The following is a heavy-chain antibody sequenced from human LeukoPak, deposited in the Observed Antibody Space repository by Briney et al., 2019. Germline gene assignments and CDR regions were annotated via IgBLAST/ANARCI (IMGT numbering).Heavy chain of an antibody. CDR2: ISGSGGST. V-gene: IGHV3-23*01. CDR3: AKGINYYYDSSGYSSFPY. D-gene: IGHD3-22*01. CDR1: GFTFSSYA. J-gene: IGHJ4*02. Sequence: GGSRRLSCAASGFTFSSYAMSWVRQAPGKGLEWVSAISGSGGSTYYADSVKGRFTISRDNSKNTLYLQMNSLRAEDTAVYYCAKGINYYYDSSGYSSFPYWGQGTLVTVSS.